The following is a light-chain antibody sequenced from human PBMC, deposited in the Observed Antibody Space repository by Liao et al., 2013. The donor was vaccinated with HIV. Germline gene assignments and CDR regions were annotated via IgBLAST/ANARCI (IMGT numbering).Light chain of an antibody. Sequence: SYELTQPPSVSVAPGKTARITCGGNNIGSDSVHWYQQKPGQAPVLVIYYDNDRPSGIPERFSGSNSGNTATLTIARVEPGDEADYYCQVWDRSSDQYVFGVGTKVTVL. CDR1: NIGSDS. J-gene: IGLJ1*01. CDR3: QVWDRSSDQYV. CDR2: YDN. V-gene: IGLV3-21*04.